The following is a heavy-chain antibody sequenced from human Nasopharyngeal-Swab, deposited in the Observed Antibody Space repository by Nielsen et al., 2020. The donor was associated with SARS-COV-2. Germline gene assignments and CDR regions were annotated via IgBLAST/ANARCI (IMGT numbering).Heavy chain of an antibody. CDR2: TYYRSMRKN. CDR3: SRAFHGHDGSYLHMDV. J-gene: IGHJ6*03. Sequence: ESLSLTCAISGDSFSDHCATWNWLRQSPSLGLEWLGRTYYRSMRKNDYLVAVKSRITINPDTSKNQFSLNLNSVTPADAAVYYCSRAFHGHDGSYLHMDVWGKGTTVTVSS. D-gene: IGHD5-24*01. CDR1: GDSFSDHCAT. V-gene: IGHV6-1*01.